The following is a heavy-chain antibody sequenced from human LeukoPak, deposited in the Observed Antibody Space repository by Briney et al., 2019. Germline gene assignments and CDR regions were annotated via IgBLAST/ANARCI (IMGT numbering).Heavy chain of an antibody. V-gene: IGHV4-34*09. CDR1: GDSFSGYY. J-gene: IGHJ2*01. D-gene: IGHD5-24*01. CDR3: ARGDGDGTDWYFDL. Sequence: SETLSLTCAVYGDSFSGYYWSWIRQPPGKGLEWIAEINHRGTTHYNPSLKSRVTISVDTSKNQFSLKLSSVTAADTAVYYCARGDGDGTDWYFDLWGRGTLVTVSS. CDR2: INHRGTT.